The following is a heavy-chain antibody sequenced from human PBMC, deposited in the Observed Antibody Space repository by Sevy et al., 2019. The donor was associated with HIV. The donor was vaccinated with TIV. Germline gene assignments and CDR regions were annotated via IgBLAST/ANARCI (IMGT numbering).Heavy chain of an antibody. D-gene: IGHD3-16*01. CDR3: ARGAHYDDADWGFDF. Sequence: GGSLRLSCAASGFIFGDYYMAWVRQAPGKGLEWISYVRLGGFTIYYADSVEGRFAISRDDAKDSLFLQMDSLRAEDTGFYYGARGAHYDDADWGFDFWGQGALVTVSS. CDR1: GFIFGDYY. J-gene: IGHJ4*02. CDR2: VRLGGFTI. V-gene: IGHV3-11*01.